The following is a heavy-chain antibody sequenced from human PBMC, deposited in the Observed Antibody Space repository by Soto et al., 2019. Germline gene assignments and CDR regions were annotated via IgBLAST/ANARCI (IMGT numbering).Heavy chain of an antibody. Sequence: QVQLQQWGAGLLKPSETLSLTCAVYGGSFSGYYWSWIRQPPGKGLGWIGEINHSGSTNYYPSLKSRVTIPVDTSKNQFSPKLSSVTAADTAVYYCARGHGSGWFDPWGQGTLVTVCS. D-gene: IGHD2-15*01. J-gene: IGHJ5*02. CDR1: GGSFSGYY. CDR2: INHSGST. CDR3: ARGHGSGWFDP. V-gene: IGHV4-34*01.